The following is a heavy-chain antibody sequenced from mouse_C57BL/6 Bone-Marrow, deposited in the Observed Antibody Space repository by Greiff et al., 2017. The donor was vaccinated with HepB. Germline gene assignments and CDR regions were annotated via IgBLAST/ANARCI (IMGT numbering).Heavy chain of an antibody. V-gene: IGHV1-50*01. CDR2: IDPSDSYT. J-gene: IGHJ1*03. Sequence: QVQLQQPGAELVKPGASVKLSCKASGYTFTSYWMQWVKQRPGQGLEWIGEIDPSDSYTNYNQKVKGKATLTVYTSSSTAYMQLSSLTSEDSAVYYCARMRDYYGSTPWYFDVWGTGTTVTVSS. CDR1: GYTFTSYW. D-gene: IGHD1-1*01. CDR3: ARMRDYYGSTPWYFDV.